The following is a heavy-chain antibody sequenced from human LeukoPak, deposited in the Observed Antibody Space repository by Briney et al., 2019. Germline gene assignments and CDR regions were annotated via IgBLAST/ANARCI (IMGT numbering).Heavy chain of an antibody. Sequence: GGSLRLSCAVSGFTFSDYSVNWVRQAPGKGLEWVSYISSSSDTIYYADSVKGRFTISRDNAKNSLYLQMNSPRAEDTAVYYCALRRGGCSGGTCYQYFDYWGQGTLVTVSS. J-gene: IGHJ4*02. CDR1: GFTFSDYS. CDR3: ALRRGGCSGGTCYQYFDY. D-gene: IGHD2-15*01. CDR2: ISSSSDTI. V-gene: IGHV3-48*01.